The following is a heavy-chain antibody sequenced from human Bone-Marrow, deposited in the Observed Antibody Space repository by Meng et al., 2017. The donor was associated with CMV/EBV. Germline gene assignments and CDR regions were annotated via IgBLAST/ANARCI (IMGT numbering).Heavy chain of an antibody. CDR1: GGSISSYY. Sequence: GSLRLSCTVSGGSISSYYWSWIRQPPGKGLEWIGYIYYSGSTNYNPSLKSRVTISVDTSKNQFSLKLSSVTAADTAVYYCARGMGWELRYWGQGTLVTVSS. CDR3: ARGMGWELRY. CDR2: IYYSGST. V-gene: IGHV4-59*01. D-gene: IGHD1-26*01. J-gene: IGHJ4*02.